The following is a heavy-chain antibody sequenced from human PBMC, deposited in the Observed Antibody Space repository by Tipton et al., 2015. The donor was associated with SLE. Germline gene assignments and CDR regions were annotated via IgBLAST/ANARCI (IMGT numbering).Heavy chain of an antibody. V-gene: IGHV3-23*03. CDR2: IYAVYST. Sequence: SLRLSCAASGFTFSSYSMSWVRQAPGKGLEWVSLIYAVYSTYYADSVKGRFTISRDNSKNTLYLQMNSLRPEDTAVYYCAKNRWDSGSATDYWGQGTLVTVSS. CDR1: GFTFSSYS. CDR3: AKNRWDSGSATDY. J-gene: IGHJ4*02. D-gene: IGHD6-6*01.